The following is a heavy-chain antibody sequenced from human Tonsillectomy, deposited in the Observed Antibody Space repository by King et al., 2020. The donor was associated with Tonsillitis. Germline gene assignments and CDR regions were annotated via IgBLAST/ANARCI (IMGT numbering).Heavy chain of an antibody. CDR3: ASGGRGDPFDI. J-gene: IGHJ3*02. CDR1: GFTFGDHA. D-gene: IGHD3-16*01. V-gene: IGHV3-49*04. Sequence: VQLVESGGGLVQPGRSLRLSCTASGFTFGDHAMGWVRQAPGKGLEWVGFIRASVYGGTTEYAASVKGRFSISRDDSKSIAYLQMNSLKTEDTAVFYCASGGRGDPFDIWGQGTMVTVSS. CDR2: IRASVYGGTT.